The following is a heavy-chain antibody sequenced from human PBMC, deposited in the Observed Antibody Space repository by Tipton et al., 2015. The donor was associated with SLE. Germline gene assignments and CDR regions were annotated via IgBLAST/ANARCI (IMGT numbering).Heavy chain of an antibody. Sequence: TLSLTCAVFGGSFSGYYWSWIRQSPGNGLEWIGEINSNGGHNYHPSLKSRVTISVDTSKNQFSLKLSSVTAADTAVYYCARGDDSIWGSYRHPLLWGQGILVTVSS. CDR3: ARGDDSIWGSYRHPLL. CDR2: INSNGGH. D-gene: IGHD3-16*02. V-gene: IGHV4-34*01. CDR1: GGSFSGYY. J-gene: IGHJ1*01.